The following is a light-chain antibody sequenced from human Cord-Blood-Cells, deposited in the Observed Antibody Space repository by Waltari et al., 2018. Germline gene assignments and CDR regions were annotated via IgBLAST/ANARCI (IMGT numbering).Light chain of an antibody. CDR2: KAS. CDR1: QSISSW. Sequence: DIQMTQSPSPLSASVGDRVTITCRASQSISSWLAWYQQKPVKAPKLLIYKASSLESGVPSRFSGSGSGTEFTLTISSLQPDDFATYYCQQYNSYSWTFGQGTKVEIK. CDR3: QQYNSYSWT. V-gene: IGKV1-5*03. J-gene: IGKJ1*01.